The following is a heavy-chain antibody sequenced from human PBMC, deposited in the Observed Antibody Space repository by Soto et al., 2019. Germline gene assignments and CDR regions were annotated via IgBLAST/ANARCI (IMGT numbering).Heavy chain of an antibody. CDR3: ARAHSGPD. Sequence: PGGSLRLSCAASGFTFSYYWMYWVRQFPGKGLVWVSRINSDGTKTTYGDSVKGRFTISRDNAKNTLYLQMNSLRADDTAVYYCARAHSGPDWGQGTLVTVSS. CDR2: INSDGTKT. D-gene: IGHD2-15*01. J-gene: IGHJ4*02. CDR1: GFTFSYYW. V-gene: IGHV3-74*01.